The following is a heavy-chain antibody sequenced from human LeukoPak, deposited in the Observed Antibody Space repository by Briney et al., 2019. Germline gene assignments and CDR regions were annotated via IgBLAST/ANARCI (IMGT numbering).Heavy chain of an antibody. Sequence: RGSLRLSCAASGFTFSGHWMSWVRQAPGKGLEWVANINQGGSDKYYVDSVKGRFTISRDNANNLLYLQMNSLRGEDTAVYYCTRDRSRAEDDWGQGSLVTVSS. J-gene: IGHJ4*02. V-gene: IGHV3-7*01. CDR3: TRDRSRAEDD. CDR2: INQGGSDK. D-gene: IGHD1-14*01. CDR1: GFTFSGHW.